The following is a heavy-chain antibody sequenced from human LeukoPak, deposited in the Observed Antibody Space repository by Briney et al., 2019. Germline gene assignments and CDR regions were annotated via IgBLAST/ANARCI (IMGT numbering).Heavy chain of an antibody. J-gene: IGHJ3*02. CDR1: GFTFSDHY. CDR2: SRNKANSYTT. D-gene: IGHD1-26*01. CDR3: ATSGSGALDI. V-gene: IGHV3-72*01. Sequence: GGSLRLSCAASGFTFSDHYMDWVRQAPGKGREWVGRSRNKANSYTTEYAASVKGRFTISRDDSKNSLYLQMNSLKTEDTAVYYCATSGSGALDIWGQGTMVTVSS.